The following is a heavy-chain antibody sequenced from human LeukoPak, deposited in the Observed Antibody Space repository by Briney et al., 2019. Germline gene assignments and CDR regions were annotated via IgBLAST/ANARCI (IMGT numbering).Heavy chain of an antibody. CDR3: ARRRQDYYGSGGGLMAV. CDR2: INHSGST. V-gene: IGHV4-34*01. D-gene: IGHD3-10*01. CDR1: GGSFSGYY. J-gene: IGHJ6*04. Sequence: SETLSLTCAVYGGSFSGYYWSWIRQPPGKGLEWIGEINHSGSTNYNPSLKSRVTISVDTSKNKFALKLTSVTAADTAVYYCARRRQDYYGSGGGLMAVWGKGTTVTASS.